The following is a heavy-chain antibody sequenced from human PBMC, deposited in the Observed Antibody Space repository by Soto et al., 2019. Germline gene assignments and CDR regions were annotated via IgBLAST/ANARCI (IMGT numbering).Heavy chain of an antibody. J-gene: IGHJ6*02. Sequence: GGSLRLSCAASGFTFSSYAMSWVRQAPGKGLEWVSAISGSGGSTYYADSVKGRFTISRDNSKNTLYLQMNSLRAEDTAVYYCAKAHGSYHRSYYYYGMDVWGQGTTVTVSS. V-gene: IGHV3-23*01. CDR2: ISGSGGST. CDR3: AKAHGSYHRSYYYYGMDV. D-gene: IGHD1-26*01. CDR1: GFTFSSYA.